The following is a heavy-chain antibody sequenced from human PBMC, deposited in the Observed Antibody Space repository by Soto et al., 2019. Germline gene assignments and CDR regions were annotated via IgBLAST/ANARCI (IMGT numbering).Heavy chain of an antibody. V-gene: IGHV3-23*01. J-gene: IGHJ3*02. CDR3: AKTTDVWFSAFEI. CDR2: ISGSGTTA. Sequence: EVQLLESGGGLVQPGGSLRLSCAASGFIFSSYAMSWVRQAPGKGLEWVSAISGSGTTAYYADSVKGRFTFSRDNSKKTMYLQMNSLRAEDTAVYYCAKTTDVWFSAFEIWGQGTMVTVSS. CDR1: GFIFSSYA. D-gene: IGHD3-10*01.